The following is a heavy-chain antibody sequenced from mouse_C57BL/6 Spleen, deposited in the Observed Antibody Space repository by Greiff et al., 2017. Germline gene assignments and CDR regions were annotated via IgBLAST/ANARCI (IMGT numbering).Heavy chain of an antibody. CDR1: GYAFSSYW. Sequence: QVQLQQSGAELVKPGASVKISCTASGYAFSSYWMNWVKQRPGQGLEWIGRIYPGDGDTNYTGKFKGKATLTADKSSSTAYMQLSSLTSEDSAVYCGAVTTSRVDTWAMDYWGQGTSVTVSS. CDR2: IYPGDGDT. D-gene: IGHD2-13*01. J-gene: IGHJ4*01. CDR3: AVTTSRVDTWAMDY. V-gene: IGHV1-80*01.